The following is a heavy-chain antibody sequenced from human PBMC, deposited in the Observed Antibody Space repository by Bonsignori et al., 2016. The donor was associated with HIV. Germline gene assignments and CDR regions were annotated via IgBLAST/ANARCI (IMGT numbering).Heavy chain of an antibody. J-gene: IGHJ4*02. CDR2: ISHGGST. CDR3: VRCPFGIVNYFDY. Sequence: WIRQPPGKGLEWMGSISHGGSTNTNASLKSRVSMSVDLSKNQFSLDLTSVTAADTALYYCVRCPFGIVNYFDYWSQGIRVTVSS. D-gene: IGHD3-3*01. V-gene: IGHV4-38-2*01.